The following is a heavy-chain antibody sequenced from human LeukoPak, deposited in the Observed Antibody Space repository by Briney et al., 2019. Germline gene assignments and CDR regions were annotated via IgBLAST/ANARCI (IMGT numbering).Heavy chain of an antibody. J-gene: IGHJ6*04. CDR2: ISSSGSYI. Sequence: GGSLRLSCAASGFTFSSYAMHWVRQAPGKGLEWVSSISSSGSYIYYADSVKGRFTISRDNAKNSLYLQMNSLRAEDTAVYYCARLISYYYGMDVWGKGTTVTVSS. V-gene: IGHV3-21*01. CDR1: GFTFSSYA. CDR3: ARLISYYYGMDV.